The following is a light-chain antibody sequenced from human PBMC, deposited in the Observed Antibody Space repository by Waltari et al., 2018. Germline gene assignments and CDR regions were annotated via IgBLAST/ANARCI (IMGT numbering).Light chain of an antibody. V-gene: IGKV1-NL1*01. Sequence: IQMTQSPSSLSAFVGDRVTITCRASQGIVNSLAWYQQKPGKAPKLLLYAASKLESGVPSRFSGSGSGADYTLTISSLQPEDFGTFYCQQYYSTLLTFGGGTKVEIK. CDR1: QGIVNS. CDR2: AAS. J-gene: IGKJ4*01. CDR3: QQYYSTLLT.